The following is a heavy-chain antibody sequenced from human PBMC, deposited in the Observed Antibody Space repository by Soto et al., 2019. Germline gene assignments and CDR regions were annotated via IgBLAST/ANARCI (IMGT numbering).Heavy chain of an antibody. V-gene: IGHV1-69*01. CDR3: ARADIGYSGYGLRVYYFDY. D-gene: IGHD5-12*01. CDR1: GGTFSSYA. J-gene: IGHJ4*02. CDR2: IIPIFGTA. Sequence: QVQLVQSGAEVKKPGSSVKVSCKASGGTFSSYAISWVRQAPGQGLEWMGGIIPIFGTANYAQKFQGRVTMTADESTSTAYMELSSLRSEDTAVYYCARADIGYSGYGLRVYYFDYWGQGTLVTVSS.